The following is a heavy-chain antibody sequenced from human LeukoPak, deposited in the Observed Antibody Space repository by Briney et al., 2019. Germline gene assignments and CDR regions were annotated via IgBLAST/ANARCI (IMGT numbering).Heavy chain of an antibody. D-gene: IGHD3-22*01. CDR2: IYPGDSDT. CDR3: VGGDYYDSSGYYFSY. V-gene: IGHV5-51*01. CDR1: GYSFTSYW. J-gene: IGHJ4*02. Sequence: GESLKISCKGSGYSFTSYWIAWVRQMPGKGLELLGIIYPGDSDTRYSPSFQGQVTVSADKSISTAYLQWSSLKASDTAMYYCVGGDYYDSSGYYFSYWGQGTLVTVSS.